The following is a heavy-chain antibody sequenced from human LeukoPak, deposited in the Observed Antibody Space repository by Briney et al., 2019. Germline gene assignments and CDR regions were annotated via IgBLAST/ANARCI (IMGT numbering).Heavy chain of an antibody. CDR2: ISGSGGST. Sequence: GGSLRLSCAASGFTFSSYAMSWVRQVPGKGLEWVSAISGSGGSTYYADSVKGRFTISRDNSKNTLYLQMNSLRAEDTAVYYCAREGYDFWSGNLRDYYYYMDVWGKGTTVTVSS. D-gene: IGHD3-3*01. CDR1: GFTFSSYA. CDR3: AREGYDFWSGNLRDYYYYMDV. V-gene: IGHV3-23*01. J-gene: IGHJ6*03.